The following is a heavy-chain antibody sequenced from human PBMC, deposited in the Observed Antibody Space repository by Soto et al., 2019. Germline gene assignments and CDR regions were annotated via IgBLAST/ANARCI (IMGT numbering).Heavy chain of an antibody. CDR1: GFTFRSDA. CDR2: ISGNGGTT. V-gene: IGHV3-23*01. CDR3: AKPSPSSGRWGYY. Sequence: EVQLLESGGGLVQPGGSLRLSCAASGFTFRSDAMSWVRQAPGKGLEWVSTISGNGGTTYSADSVKGRFTISRDNSKNTLYLQMNSLRAEDTAIYYCAKPSPSSGRWGYYWGQGTLVTVSS. D-gene: IGHD3-22*01. J-gene: IGHJ4*02.